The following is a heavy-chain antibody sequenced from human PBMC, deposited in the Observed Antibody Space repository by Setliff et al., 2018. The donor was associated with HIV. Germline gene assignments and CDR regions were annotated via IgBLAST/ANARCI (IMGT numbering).Heavy chain of an antibody. D-gene: IGHD2-8*02. CDR2: IYTSGTS. J-gene: IGHJ4*02. CDR3: ARLIHTGLLYFDY. Sequence: SETLSLTCFVSGVSISGHFWGWIRQPPGKGLEWIGYIYTSGTSEYNPTLDSRVTISVDTSRDQFSLNLRSVTAADTALYFCARLIHTGLLYFDYWGLGMLVTVSS. V-gene: IGHV4-4*09. CDR1: GVSISGHF.